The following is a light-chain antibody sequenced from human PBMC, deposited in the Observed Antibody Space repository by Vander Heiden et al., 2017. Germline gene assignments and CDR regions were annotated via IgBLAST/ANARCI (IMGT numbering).Light chain of an antibody. CDR1: SSNIGNNY. Sequence: QSVLTQPPSASGTPGQRVIISCSGSSSNIGNNYVRWYQQFPGTAPKLLIYTNNQRPSGVPDRFSGSKSGTSASLAISGLRSEDEADYYCAAWDDSLSGWVFGGGTKLTVL. CDR2: TNN. V-gene: IGLV1-47*01. J-gene: IGLJ3*02. CDR3: AAWDDSLSGWV.